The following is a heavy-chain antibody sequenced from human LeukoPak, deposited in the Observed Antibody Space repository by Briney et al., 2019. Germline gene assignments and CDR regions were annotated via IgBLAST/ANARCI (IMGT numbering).Heavy chain of an antibody. CDR2: IIPILGIA. CDR1: GGTFSSYT. V-gene: IGHV1-69*02. Sequence: SVKVSCKASGGTFSSYTISWVRQAPGQGREWMGRIIPILGIANYAQKFQGRVAITADKSTSTAYMELSSLRSEDTAVYYCARGSVFGVVIITHWGQGTLVTVSS. J-gene: IGHJ4*02. D-gene: IGHD3-3*01. CDR3: ARGSVFGVVIITH.